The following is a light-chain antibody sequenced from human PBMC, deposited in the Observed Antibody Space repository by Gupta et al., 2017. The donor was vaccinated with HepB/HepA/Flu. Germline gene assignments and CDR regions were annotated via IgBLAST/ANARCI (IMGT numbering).Light chain of an antibody. Sequence: EIVLTQSPGTLSLSPGERATLSCRASQSVSSSYLAWYQQKPGQAPRLLIYGASSRATGIRDRFSGSGSGTDFTLTSSRLEPEDFEVYYCQQYPLWTFGQGTKVEIK. V-gene: IGKV3-20*01. CDR1: QSVSSSY. CDR3: QQYPLWT. CDR2: GAS. J-gene: IGKJ1*01.